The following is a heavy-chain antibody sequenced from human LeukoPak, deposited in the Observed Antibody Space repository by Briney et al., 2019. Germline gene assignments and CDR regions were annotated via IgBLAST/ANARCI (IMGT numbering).Heavy chain of an antibody. CDR2: ISSSSSYI. D-gene: IGHD2-2*01. CDR1: GFTFSSYS. Sequence: GGSLRLSCAASGFTFSSYSMNWVRQAPGKGLEWVSSISSSSSYIYYADSVEGRFTISRDNAKNSLYLQMNSLRAEDTAVYYCARDRGSVVPAAYFDYWGQGTLVTVSS. J-gene: IGHJ4*02. CDR3: ARDRGSVVPAAYFDY. V-gene: IGHV3-21*01.